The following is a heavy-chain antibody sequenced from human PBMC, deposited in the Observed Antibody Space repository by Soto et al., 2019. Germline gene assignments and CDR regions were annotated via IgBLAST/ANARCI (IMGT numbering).Heavy chain of an antibody. J-gene: IGHJ4*02. CDR3: ATDPRYSSGWKFDY. Sequence: ASVKVSCKVSVYTLTELSMHWVRQAPGKGLEWMGGFDPEDGETIYAQKFQGRVTMTEDTSTDTAYMELSSLRSEDTAVYYCATDPRYSSGWKFDYWGQGTLVTVSS. D-gene: IGHD6-19*01. V-gene: IGHV1-24*01. CDR2: FDPEDGET. CDR1: VYTLTELS.